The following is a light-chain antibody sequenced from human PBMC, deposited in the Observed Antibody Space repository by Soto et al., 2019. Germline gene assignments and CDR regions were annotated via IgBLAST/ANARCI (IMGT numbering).Light chain of an antibody. CDR3: AAWDDNLSALV. Sequence: QSVLTQPPSASGTPGQRVTISCSGGSSNIGTNFVSWYQLPPGTAPKLLIFRSNQRPSGVPDRFSGSRSGTSAPLAISGLRSEDEADYFCAAWDDNLSALVFGGGTKLTVL. CDR1: SSNIGTNF. J-gene: IGLJ2*01. V-gene: IGLV1-47*01. CDR2: RSN.